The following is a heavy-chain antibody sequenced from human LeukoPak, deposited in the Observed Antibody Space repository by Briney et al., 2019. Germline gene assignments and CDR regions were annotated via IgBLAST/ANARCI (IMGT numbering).Heavy chain of an antibody. CDR2: IYYSGNT. Sequence: NPSETLSLTCSVSGASIRSHYWSWIRQPPGKELEWIGSIYYSGNTNYSPSLKSRVTISVDTSKNQFSLNLSSVTAADTAVYYCGRHPSMVTFGGAIDYWGQGTLVTVSS. J-gene: IGHJ4*02. V-gene: IGHV4-59*08. CDR3: GRHPSMVTFGGAIDY. CDR1: GASIRSHY. D-gene: IGHD3-16*01.